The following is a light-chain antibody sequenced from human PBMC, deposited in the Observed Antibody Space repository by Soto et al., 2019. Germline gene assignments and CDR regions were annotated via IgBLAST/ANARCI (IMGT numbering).Light chain of an antibody. V-gene: IGKV3-20*01. CDR1: QSVSRSY. Sequence: EIVLTQSPGTLSLSPGERATLSCRASQSVSRSYLAWYQQKPGRAPRLLVFGPSSRATGIPDRFSGSGSGTDFTLTINSLEPEDFAVYYCQLFGSSPKYTFGQGTKLE. CDR2: GPS. J-gene: IGKJ2*01. CDR3: QLFGSSPKYT.